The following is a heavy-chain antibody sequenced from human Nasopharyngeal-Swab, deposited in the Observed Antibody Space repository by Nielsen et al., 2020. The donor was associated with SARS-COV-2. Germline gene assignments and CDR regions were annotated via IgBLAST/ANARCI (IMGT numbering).Heavy chain of an antibody. D-gene: IGHD6-6*01. CDR2: INHSGST. V-gene: IGHV4-34*01. CDR1: GGSFSGYY. J-gene: IGHJ6*02. CDR3: ARDRVIAARPDYYYGMDV. Sequence: SETLSLTCAVYGGSFSGYYWSWIRQPPGKGLEWIGEINHSGSTNYNPSLKSRVTISVDTSKNQFSLKLSSVTAADTAVYYCARDRVIAARPDYYYGMDVWGQGTTVTVSS.